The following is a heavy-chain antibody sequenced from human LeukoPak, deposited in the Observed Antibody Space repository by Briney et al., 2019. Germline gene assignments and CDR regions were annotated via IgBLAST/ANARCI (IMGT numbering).Heavy chain of an antibody. J-gene: IGHJ4*02. D-gene: IGHD3-22*01. V-gene: IGHV3-23*01. CDR3: ARDPYYYDSSGYYYGDY. CDR2: ISGSGGST. Sequence: GGSLRLSCAASGFTFSSYAMSWVRQAPGKGLEWVSAISGSGGSTYYADSVKGRFTISRDNSKNTLYLQMNSLRAEDTAVYYCARDPYYYDSSGYYYGDYWGQGTLVTVSS. CDR1: GFTFSSYA.